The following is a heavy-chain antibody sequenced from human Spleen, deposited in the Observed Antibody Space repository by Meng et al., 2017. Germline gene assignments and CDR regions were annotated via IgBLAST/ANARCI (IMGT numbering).Heavy chain of an antibody. Sequence: SLKISCVGSGFIFGEYAMHWVRQVPGKGLEWVSGIRWDSGKIDYADSVKGRFTISRDNSKNTLYLQMNNLRDEDTAVYHCLIDHDSSAYSFELWGQGTLVTVSS. J-gene: IGHJ4*02. V-gene: IGHV3-9*01. CDR1: GFIFGEYA. CDR2: IRWDSGKI. CDR3: LIDHDSSAYSFEL. D-gene: IGHD3-22*01.